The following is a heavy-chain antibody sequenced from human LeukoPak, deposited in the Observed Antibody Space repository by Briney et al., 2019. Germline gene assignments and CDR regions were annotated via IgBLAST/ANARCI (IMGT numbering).Heavy chain of an antibody. D-gene: IGHD3-16*01. CDR1: GGSISSYY. V-gene: IGHV4-59*01. CDR2: IYYSGST. Sequence: SETLSLTCTVSGGSISSYYWSWIRQPPGKGLEWIGYIYYSGSTNYNPSLKSRVTISVDTSKNQFSLKLSSVTAADTAVYYCARANGGPAAFFDYWGQGTLVTVSS. CDR3: ARANGGPAAFFDY. J-gene: IGHJ4*02.